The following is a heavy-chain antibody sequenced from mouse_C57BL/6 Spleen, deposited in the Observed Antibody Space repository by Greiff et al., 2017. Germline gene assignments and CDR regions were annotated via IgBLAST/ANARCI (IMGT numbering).Heavy chain of an antibody. J-gene: IGHJ1*03. D-gene: IGHD2-4*01. CDR1: GYSITSGYY. CDR2: ISYDGSN. CDR3: ARVGLRRRAYWYFDV. V-gene: IGHV3-6*01. Sequence: ESGPGLVKPSQSLSLTCSVTGYSITSGYYWNWIRQFPGNKLEWMGYISYDGSNNYNPSLKNRISITRDTSKNQFFLKLNSVTTEDTATYYCARVGLRRRAYWYFDVWGTGTTVTVSS.